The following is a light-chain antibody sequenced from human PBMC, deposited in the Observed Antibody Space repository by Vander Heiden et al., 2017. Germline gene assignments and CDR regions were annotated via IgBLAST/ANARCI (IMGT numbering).Light chain of an antibody. J-gene: IGLJ3*02. V-gene: IGLV3-21*02. CDR2: DDS. CDR3: QVVDRSSDPRV. Sequence: YVRTQPPPVSVAPGQTDVITCVGDNVGSKIVHWYQPKPGQSPGLVVDDDSDWPSGIPERFSGSNSGSTATLTIIRVEAGDEADYYCQVVDRSSDPRVFGGGTKLTVL. CDR1: NVGSKI.